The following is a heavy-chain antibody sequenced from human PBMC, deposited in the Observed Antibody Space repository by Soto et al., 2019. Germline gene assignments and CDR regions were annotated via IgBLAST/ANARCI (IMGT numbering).Heavy chain of an antibody. CDR1: GYTLTSYG. D-gene: IGHD3-16*01. J-gene: IGHJ6*02. V-gene: IGHV1-18*04. CDR2: ISAYNGNT. Sequence: ASVKVSCKASGYTLTSYGISWVRQAPGQGLEWMGWISAYNGNTNYAQKLQGRVTMTTDTSTSTAYMELRSLRSDDTAVYYCAKDGGAGNFYYYGADVWGQGTTVTVSS. CDR3: AKDGGAGNFYYYGADV.